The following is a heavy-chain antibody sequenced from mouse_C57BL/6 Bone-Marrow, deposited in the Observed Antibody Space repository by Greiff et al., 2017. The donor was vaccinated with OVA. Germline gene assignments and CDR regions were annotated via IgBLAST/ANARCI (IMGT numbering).Heavy chain of an antibody. CDR3: ARIGYSNFYWYFDV. CDR2: IHPNSGST. Sequence: QVQLQQPGAELVKPGASVKLSCKASGYTFTSYWMHWVKQRPGQGLEWIGMIHPNSGSTNYNEKFKSKATLTEDNSSSTAYMQLSSLTSEDSAVYYCARIGYSNFYWYFDVWGTGTTVTVSS. D-gene: IGHD2-5*01. J-gene: IGHJ1*03. CDR1: GYTFTSYW. V-gene: IGHV1-64*01.